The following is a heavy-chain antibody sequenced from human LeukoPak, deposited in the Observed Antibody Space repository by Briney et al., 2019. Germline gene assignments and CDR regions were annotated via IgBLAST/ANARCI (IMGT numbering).Heavy chain of an antibody. CDR1: GVSISSYY. CDR2: IYTSGST. J-gene: IGHJ4*02. Sequence: SETLSLTCTVSGVSISSYYWSWIRQPAGKGLEWIGRIYTSGSTNYNPSLKSRVTMSVDTSKNQFSLKLSSVTAADTAVYYCAKGGLDYDSSGYYREFEYYFDYWGQGTLVTVSS. D-gene: IGHD3-22*01. V-gene: IGHV4-4*07. CDR3: AKGGLDYDSSGYYREFEYYFDY.